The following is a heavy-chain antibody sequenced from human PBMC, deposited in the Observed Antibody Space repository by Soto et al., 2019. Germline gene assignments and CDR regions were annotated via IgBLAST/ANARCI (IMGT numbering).Heavy chain of an antibody. D-gene: IGHD3-22*01. CDR2: ISYDGSNK. CDR1: GFTFSSYG. CDR3: ATEYYYDSSGYYSIYYGMDV. V-gene: IGHV3-30*03. J-gene: IGHJ6*02. Sequence: QVQLVESGGGVVQPGRSLRLSCAASGFTFSSYGMRWVRQAPGKGLEWVAVISYDGSNKYYADSVKGRFTISRDNSKNTLYLQMNSLRAEDTAVYYCATEYYYDSSGYYSIYYGMDVWGQGTTVTVSS.